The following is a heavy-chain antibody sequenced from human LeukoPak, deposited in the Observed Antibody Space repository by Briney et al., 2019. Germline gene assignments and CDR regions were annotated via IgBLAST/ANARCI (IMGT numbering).Heavy chain of an antibody. V-gene: IGHV3-21*01. CDR1: GFTFSSYS. CDR2: ISSSSSYI. D-gene: IGHD3-10*01. CDR3: ARGDGATPPDVFDI. J-gene: IGHJ3*02. Sequence: GGSLRLSCAASGFTFSSYSMNWVRQAPGKGLQWVSSISSSSSYIYYADSVKGRFTISRDNAKNSLYLQMNSLRGEDTAAYYCARGDGATPPDVFDIWGQGTMVTVSS.